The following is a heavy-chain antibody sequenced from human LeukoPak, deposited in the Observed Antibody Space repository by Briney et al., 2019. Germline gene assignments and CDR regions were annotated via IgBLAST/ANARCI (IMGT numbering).Heavy chain of an antibody. V-gene: IGHV3-23*01. CDR2: ITGNALNT. Sequence: PGGSLRLSCAASGFTFSNYAMSWVRQAPGKGLEWVSSITGNALNTDQADFIKGRFTISRDDSKNTVYLHLSSLRVEDTAVYYCAKLQDFYDNSGYSYFDNWGEGTLVTVPS. CDR1: GFTFSNYA. D-gene: IGHD3-22*01. J-gene: IGHJ4*02. CDR3: AKLQDFYDNSGYSYFDN.